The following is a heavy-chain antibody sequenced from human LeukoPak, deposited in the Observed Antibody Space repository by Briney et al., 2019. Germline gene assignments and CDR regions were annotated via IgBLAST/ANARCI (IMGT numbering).Heavy chain of an antibody. CDR2: INPNTGDT. D-gene: IGHD1-1*01. Sequence: ASVKVSCKAFGYTFTGYNIHWVRQAPGQGLERMGCINPNTGDTNFAQNFQGRVTMTRDTSTSTAYMELSGLTSDDTAVYYCARRLRAGTTLAYWGQGTLVTVSS. CDR1: GYTFTGYN. J-gene: IGHJ4*02. CDR3: ARRLRAGTTLAY. V-gene: IGHV1-2*02.